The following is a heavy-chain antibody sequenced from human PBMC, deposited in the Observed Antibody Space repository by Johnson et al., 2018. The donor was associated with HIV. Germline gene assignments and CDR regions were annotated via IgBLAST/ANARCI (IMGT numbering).Heavy chain of an antibody. CDR2: IWYDGSNK. D-gene: IGHD3-3*01. J-gene: IGHJ3*02. CDR3: ARQPDNFWRWDAFEI. V-gene: IGHV3-33*01. Sequence: QVQLVESGGGVVQPGRSLRLSCAASGFTFSSYGMHWVRQAPGKGLEWVAVIWYDGSNKYYADSVKGRFTISRDNSKNTLYLQMNSLRAEDKAVYYCARQPDNFWRWDAFEIWGQGTMVTVPS. CDR1: GFTFSSYG.